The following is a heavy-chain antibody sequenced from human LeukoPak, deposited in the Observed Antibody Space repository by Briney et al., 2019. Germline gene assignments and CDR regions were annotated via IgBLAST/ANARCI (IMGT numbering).Heavy chain of an antibody. D-gene: IGHD2-21*01. CDR1: GGSISSYY. Sequence: SETLSLTCTVSGGSISSYYWSWIRQPPGKGLEWIGYIYYSGSTNYNPSLKSRVTISVDTSKNQFSLKLSSVTAADTAVYYCARSPLHIAKAQFDYWGQGTLVTVSS. CDR3: ARSPLHIAKAQFDY. J-gene: IGHJ4*02. V-gene: IGHV4-59*12. CDR2: IYYSGST.